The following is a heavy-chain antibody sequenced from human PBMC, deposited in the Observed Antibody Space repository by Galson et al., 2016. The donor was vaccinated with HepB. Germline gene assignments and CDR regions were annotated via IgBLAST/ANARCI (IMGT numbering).Heavy chain of an antibody. CDR3: ARVRDGYNSYFYYGMDG. CDR1: GYTFSNYG. D-gene: IGHD5-24*01. CDR2: IIPLYGTA. Sequence: SVKVSCKASGYTFSNYGISWVRQAPGQGLEWMGGIIPLYGTANYAQKFQGRVTIIADESTSTAYMELSSLRSEDTAMYYCARVRDGYNSYFYYGMDGWGQGTTVTVSS. V-gene: IGHV1-69*13. J-gene: IGHJ6*02.